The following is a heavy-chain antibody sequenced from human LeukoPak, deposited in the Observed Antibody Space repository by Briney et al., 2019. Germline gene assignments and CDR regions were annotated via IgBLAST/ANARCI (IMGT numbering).Heavy chain of an antibody. CDR1: GYTFTSYG. Sequence: ASVKVSCKASGYTFTSYGISWVRQAPGQGLEWMGWISAYNGNTNYAQKLQGRVTMTTDTSTSTAYMELSSLRSEDTAVYYCARDYVRVGAKGAFDIWGQGTMVTVSS. D-gene: IGHD1-26*01. V-gene: IGHV1-18*01. CDR2: ISAYNGNT. CDR3: ARDYVRVGAKGAFDI. J-gene: IGHJ3*02.